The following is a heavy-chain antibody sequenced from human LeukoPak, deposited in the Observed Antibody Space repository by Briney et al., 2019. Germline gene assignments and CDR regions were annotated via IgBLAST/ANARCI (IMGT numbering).Heavy chain of an antibody. CDR1: GGSISSSSYY. V-gene: IGHV4-39*01. Sequence: PSETLSLTCTVSGGSISSSSYYWGWIRQPPGKGLEWIGSIYYSGSTYYNPSLKSRVTISVDTSKNQFSLKLSSVTAADTAVYYCARTDEWELGYYFDYWGQGTLVTVSS. D-gene: IGHD1-26*01. CDR3: ARTDEWELGYYFDY. J-gene: IGHJ4*02. CDR2: IYYSGST.